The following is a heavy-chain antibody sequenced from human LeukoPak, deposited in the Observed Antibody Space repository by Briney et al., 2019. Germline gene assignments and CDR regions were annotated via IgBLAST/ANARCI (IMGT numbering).Heavy chain of an antibody. CDR3: AHRRDSSGYQYRYWFAP. CDR2: INWDDQK. V-gene: IGHV2-5*02. Sequence: SGPTLVKPTQTLTLTCTFFGFSLTTSGVGVGWIRQPPGKALEWLALINWDDQKVYSPSLQSRLSITKDTSKNQVVLTMTNVDPVDTATYYCAHRRDSSGYQYRYWFAPWGQGTLVTVSS. CDR1: GFSLTTSGVG. D-gene: IGHD3-22*01. J-gene: IGHJ5*02.